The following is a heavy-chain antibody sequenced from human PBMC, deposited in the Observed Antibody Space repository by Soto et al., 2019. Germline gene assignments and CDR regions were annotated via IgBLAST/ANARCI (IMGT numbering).Heavy chain of an antibody. CDR1: GVTFSSYS. CDR2: ISSSSSTI. D-gene: IGHD6-13*01. CDR3: ARHPERIAQIGWFYP. J-gene: IGHJ5*02. Sequence: PGGSLILSCAASGVTFSSYSMNWVRQAPGKGLEWVSYISSSSSTIYYADSVKGRFTISRDNAKNSLYLQMNSLRAEDTAVYYCARHPERIAQIGWFYPWGQGTLVTVSS. V-gene: IGHV3-48*01.